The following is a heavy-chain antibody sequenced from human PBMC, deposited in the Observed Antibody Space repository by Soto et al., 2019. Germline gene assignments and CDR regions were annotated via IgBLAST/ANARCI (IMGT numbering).Heavy chain of an antibody. Sequence: GGSLRLSCAASGFTFSSYGMHWVRQAPGKGLEWVAVIWYDGSNKYYADSVKGRFTISRDNSKNTLYLQMNSLRAEDTAVYYCARDTVDRYYDSSGFDYWGQGTLVTVSS. CDR3: ARDTVDRYYDSSGFDY. V-gene: IGHV3-33*01. CDR1: GFTFSSYG. D-gene: IGHD3-22*01. CDR2: IWYDGSNK. J-gene: IGHJ4*02.